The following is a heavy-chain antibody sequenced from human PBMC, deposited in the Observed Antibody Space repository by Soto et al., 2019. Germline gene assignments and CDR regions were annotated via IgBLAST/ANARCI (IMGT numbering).Heavy chain of an antibody. D-gene: IGHD3-3*01. Sequence: HPGGSLRLSCVASGFTFDTYALNWVRQAPGKRLEWVSAIGSSGSTYYADSVKGRFTISRDTPKKTLYLQMNSLRVEDTAKYYCAKGFRSLEWYSLAPFDYWGQGALVTVSS. CDR3: AKGFRSLEWYSLAPFDY. V-gene: IGHV3-23*01. CDR2: IGSSGST. J-gene: IGHJ4*02. CDR1: GFTFDTYA.